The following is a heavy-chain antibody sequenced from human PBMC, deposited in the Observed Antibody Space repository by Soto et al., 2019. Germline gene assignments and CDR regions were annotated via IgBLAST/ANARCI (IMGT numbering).Heavy chain of an antibody. CDR1: GFTFSGYD. V-gene: IGHV3-11*06. J-gene: IGHJ4*02. Sequence: GGSLRLSCAASGFTFSGYDMTWVRQAPGKGLEWVSHISPKSTYRNYADSVKGRFTISRDNTKSSLFLQMNSLGVEDTAVYYCARGGGGGLFEHWGQGVLVTVSS. CDR2: ISPKSTYR. CDR3: ARGGGGGLFEH. D-gene: IGHD2-15*01.